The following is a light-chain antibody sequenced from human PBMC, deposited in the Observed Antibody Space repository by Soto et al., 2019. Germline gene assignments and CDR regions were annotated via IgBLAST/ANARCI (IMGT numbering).Light chain of an antibody. CDR2: GAS. J-gene: IGKJ1*01. CDR3: QQYGSSPPWT. V-gene: IGKV3-20*01. Sequence: EIVLTQSPGTLSLSPGERATLSCRASQSVSSSYLAWYQQKPGQAPRLLIYGASSRATGIPDRFSGSGSETDFTLIISSLEPEDFAVYYCQQYGSSPPWTFGQGTKVEIK. CDR1: QSVSSSY.